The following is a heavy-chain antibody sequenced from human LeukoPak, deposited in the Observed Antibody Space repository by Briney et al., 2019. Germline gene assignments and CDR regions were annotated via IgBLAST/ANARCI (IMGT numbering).Heavy chain of an antibody. CDR2: IDSDGSST. J-gene: IGHJ4*02. V-gene: IGHV3-74*01. Sequence: GGSLRLSCAASGFTFSSYGMHWVRQAPGKGLVWVSRIDSDGSSTSYADSVKGRFTIPRDNSKNTLYLQMNSLRAEDTAVYYCARDAYSGSYFFDYWGQGTLVTVSS. CDR1: GFTFSSYG. CDR3: ARDAYSGSYFFDY. D-gene: IGHD1-26*01.